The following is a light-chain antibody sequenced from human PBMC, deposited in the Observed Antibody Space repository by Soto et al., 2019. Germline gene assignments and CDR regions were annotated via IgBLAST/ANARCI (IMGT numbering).Light chain of an antibody. J-gene: IGKJ3*01. Sequence: EIVLTQSPGTLSLCPGERATLSCRASQSVSSSYLAWYQQKPGQAPRLLIYGASSRATGIPDRFSGSGSGTDCTLTISRLEPEDFAVYYCQQFGSSPLFTFGPGTKVDVK. CDR3: QQFGSSPLFT. V-gene: IGKV3-20*01. CDR1: QSVSSSY. CDR2: GAS.